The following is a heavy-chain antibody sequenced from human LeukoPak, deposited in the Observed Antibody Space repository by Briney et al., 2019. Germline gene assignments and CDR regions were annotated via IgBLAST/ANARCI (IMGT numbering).Heavy chain of an antibody. Sequence: PGGPLRLSCAASGFTFSSYSMNWVRQAPGKGLEWVSSISSSSSYIYYADSVKGRFTISRDNSKNTLYLQMNSLRAEDTAVYYCARTVSSPLHYYYYYYMDVWGKGTTVTVSS. J-gene: IGHJ6*03. CDR1: GFTFSSYS. CDR3: ARTVSSPLHYYYYYYMDV. V-gene: IGHV3-21*04. D-gene: IGHD6-13*01. CDR2: ISSSSSYI.